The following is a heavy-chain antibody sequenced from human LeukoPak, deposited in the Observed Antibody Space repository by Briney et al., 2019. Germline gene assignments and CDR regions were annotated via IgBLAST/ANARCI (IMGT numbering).Heavy chain of an antibody. J-gene: IGHJ6*03. D-gene: IGHD6-13*01. V-gene: IGHV1-46*01. CDR2: INPSGGST. Sequence: ASVKVSCKASGYTFTSYYMHWVRQAPGQGLEWMGIINPSGGSTSYAQKFQGRVTMTRDTSTSTVYMELSSLRSEDTAVYYCARVFSPGSSSWYLMDVWGKGTTVTVSS. CDR1: GYTFTSYY. CDR3: ARVFSPGSSSWYLMDV.